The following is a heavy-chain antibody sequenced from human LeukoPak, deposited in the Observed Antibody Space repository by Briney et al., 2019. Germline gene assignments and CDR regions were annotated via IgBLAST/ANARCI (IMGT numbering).Heavy chain of an antibody. J-gene: IGHJ4*02. V-gene: IGHV1-69*13. Sequence: ASVKVSCKASGGTFSSYAISWVRQAPGQGLEWVGGIIPIFGTANYAQKFQGRVTITADESTSTAYMELSSLRSEDTAVYYCAREAPLAPGSGSYPYYFDYWGQGTLVTVSS. CDR3: AREAPLAPGSGSYPYYFDY. D-gene: IGHD3-10*01. CDR1: GGTFSSYA. CDR2: IIPIFGTA.